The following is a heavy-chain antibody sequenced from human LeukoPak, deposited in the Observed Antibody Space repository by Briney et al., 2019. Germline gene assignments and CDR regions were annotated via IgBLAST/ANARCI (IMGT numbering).Heavy chain of an antibody. CDR3: ASGWLTHSGAWYGMDV. CDR1: GESFRGYY. V-gene: IGHV4-34*01. Sequence: SETLSLTCAVYGESFRGYYWSWIRQPPGKGLEWIGEINHTGSTNCKPSLKSRVTISVDTSKDQFSLKLSSVTAADTAVYYCASGWLTHSGAWYGMDVWGQGTTVTVSS. J-gene: IGHJ6*02. CDR2: INHTGST. D-gene: IGHD6-19*01.